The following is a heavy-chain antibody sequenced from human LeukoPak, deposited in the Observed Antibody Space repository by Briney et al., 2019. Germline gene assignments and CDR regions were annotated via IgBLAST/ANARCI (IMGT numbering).Heavy chain of an antibody. D-gene: IGHD1-26*01. CDR3: ARGRSIRSIEWELLLSAFDI. CDR1: GGSISSSSYY. Sequence: SETLSLTCTVSGGSISSSSYYWGWIRQPPGKGLEWIGSIYYSGSTYYNPSLKSRVTISVDTSKNQFSLKLSSVTAADTAVYYCARGRSIRSIEWELLLSAFDIWGQGTMVTVSS. J-gene: IGHJ3*02. CDR2: IYYSGST. V-gene: IGHV4-39*07.